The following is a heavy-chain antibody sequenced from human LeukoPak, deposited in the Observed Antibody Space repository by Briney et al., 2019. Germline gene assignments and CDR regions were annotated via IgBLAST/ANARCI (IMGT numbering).Heavy chain of an antibody. CDR1: GGSISSYY. V-gene: IGHV4-4*07. CDR2: IYTSGST. Sequence: SETLSLTCTVSGGSISSYYWSWIRQPAGKGLEWIGRIYTSGSTNYNPSLKSRVTISVDTSKNQFSLKLSSVTAADTAVYYCARHPRDFCSGGSCYPFYFDYWGQGTLVTVSS. CDR3: ARHPRDFCSGGSCYPFYFDY. D-gene: IGHD2-15*01. J-gene: IGHJ4*02.